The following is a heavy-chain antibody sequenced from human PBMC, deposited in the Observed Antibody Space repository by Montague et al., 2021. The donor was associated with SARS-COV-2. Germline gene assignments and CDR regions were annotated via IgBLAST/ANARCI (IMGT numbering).Heavy chain of an antibody. J-gene: IGHJ4*02. CDR3: ARGGLGNRGFDY. CDR1: DVSLSTSTW. V-gene: IGHV4-4*02. Sequence: SETLSLTCVVSDVSLSTSTWWSWVRQSPGKGLEWVGEIYLSGFTQYNPSVKSRVSISLDDSRSQFSLRQTSVTAADTAVYFCARGGLGNRGFDYWGQGTLVTVSS. CDR2: IYLSGFT. D-gene: IGHD3/OR15-3a*01.